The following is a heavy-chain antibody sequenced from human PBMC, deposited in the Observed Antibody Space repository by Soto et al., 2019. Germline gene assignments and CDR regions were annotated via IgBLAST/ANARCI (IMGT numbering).Heavy chain of an antibody. V-gene: IGHV3-72*01. CDR3: SHGYYQYFDS. Sequence: GASLRLSSAASGFTFSDHYMDWVRQPPGKGQEWVARIRKKANSYTTEYAASVKGRFTISRDDSENTLYLQMNSLKTEDTAVYYCSHGYYQYFDSWGQGTLVTVSS. CDR1: GFTFSDHY. J-gene: IGHJ4*02. D-gene: IGHD5-18*01. CDR2: IRKKANSYTT.